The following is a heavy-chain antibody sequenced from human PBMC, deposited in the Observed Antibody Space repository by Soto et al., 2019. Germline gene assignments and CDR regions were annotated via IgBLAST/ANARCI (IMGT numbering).Heavy chain of an antibody. CDR1: GYTFTSYY. CDR3: ARGADDYGDYHPSGNWFDP. J-gene: IGHJ5*02. V-gene: IGHV1-46*01. Sequence: GASVKVSCKASGYTFTSYYMHWVRQAPGQGLEWMGIINPSGGSTSYAQKFQGRVTMTRDTSTSTVYMELSSLRSEDTAVYYCARGADDYGDYHPSGNWFDPWGQGTLVTVYS. CDR2: INPSGGST. D-gene: IGHD4-17*01.